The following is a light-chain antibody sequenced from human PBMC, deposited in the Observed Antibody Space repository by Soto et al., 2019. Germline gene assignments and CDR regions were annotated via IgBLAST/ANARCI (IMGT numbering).Light chain of an antibody. CDR3: AAWDDSLNGVV. V-gene: IGLV1-36*01. CDR1: SSNIGNNA. Sequence: QSVLTQPPSVSEAPRQRVTISCSGSSSNIGNNAVNWYQQLPGKAPKLLIYYDDLLPSGVSDRFSGSKSGTSASLAISGLPSEDDADYYCAAWDDSLNGVVFGGGTKLTVL. CDR2: YDD. J-gene: IGLJ2*01.